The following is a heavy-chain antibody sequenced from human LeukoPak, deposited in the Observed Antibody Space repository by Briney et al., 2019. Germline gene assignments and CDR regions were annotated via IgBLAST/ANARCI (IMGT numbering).Heavy chain of an antibody. V-gene: IGHV4-59*01. Sequence: PSETLSLTCTVSGGSISSYYWSWIRQPPGKGLEWIGYIYYSGSTSYNPSLKSRVTISVDTSKNQFSLKLSSVTAADTAVYYCAREHSSGWSNYYYMDVWGKGTTVTVSS. CDR1: GGSISSYY. D-gene: IGHD6-19*01. J-gene: IGHJ6*03. CDR2: IYYSGST. CDR3: AREHSSGWSNYYYMDV.